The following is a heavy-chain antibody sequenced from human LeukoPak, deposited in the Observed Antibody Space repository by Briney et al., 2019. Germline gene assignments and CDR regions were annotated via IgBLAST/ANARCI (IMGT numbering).Heavy chain of an antibody. J-gene: IGHJ3*02. Sequence: GGSLRLSCAASGFTFSSYSMNWVRQAPGKGLEWVSSISSSSSYIYYADSVKGRFTISRDNAKNTLYLQMHSLRVEDTAVYYCARDRRRSGAFDIWGQGTMVTVSS. D-gene: IGHD1-14*01. CDR1: GFTFSSYS. CDR3: ARDRRRSGAFDI. V-gene: IGHV3-21*04. CDR2: ISSSSSYI.